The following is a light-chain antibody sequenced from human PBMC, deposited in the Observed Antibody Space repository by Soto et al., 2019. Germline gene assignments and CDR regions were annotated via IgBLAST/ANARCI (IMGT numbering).Light chain of an antibody. Sequence: QSALTQPPSASGTPGQRVTISCSGSSSNIGSTYVYWYQQLPGTAPKLLIYRNSQRPSGVPDRFSGSKSATSASLAISGLRSEDEADYYCAAWDDSLSGYVVFGGGTQLTVL. CDR3: AAWDDSLSGYVV. J-gene: IGLJ2*01. CDR1: SSNIGSTY. CDR2: RNS. V-gene: IGLV1-47*01.